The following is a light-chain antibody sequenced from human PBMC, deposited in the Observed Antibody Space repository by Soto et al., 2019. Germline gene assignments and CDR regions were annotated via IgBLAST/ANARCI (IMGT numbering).Light chain of an antibody. J-gene: IGLJ1*01. CDR1: SSDVGGYNY. V-gene: IGLV2-8*01. CDR2: EVN. CDR3: SSYAGSSNI. Sequence: QPPSASVSPVQSVAISCTGTSSDVGGYNYVSWYQQHPGKAPKLMIYEVNKRPSGVPDRFSGSKSDNTASLTVSGLQAEDEADYYCSSYAGSSNIFGTGTKVTVL.